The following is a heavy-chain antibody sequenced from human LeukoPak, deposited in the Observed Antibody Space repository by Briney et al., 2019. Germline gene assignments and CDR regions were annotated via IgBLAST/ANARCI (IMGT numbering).Heavy chain of an antibody. D-gene: IGHD3-16*02. J-gene: IGHJ3*02. Sequence: ASVKVSCKASGYTFTSYGISWVRQAPGQGLEWMGWINPNSGGTNYAQKFQGRVTMTRDTSISTAYMELSRLRSDDTAVYYCARERDYDYVWGSYRTGGAFDIWGQGTMVTVSS. V-gene: IGHV1-2*02. CDR1: GYTFTSYG. CDR2: INPNSGGT. CDR3: ARERDYDYVWGSYRTGGAFDI.